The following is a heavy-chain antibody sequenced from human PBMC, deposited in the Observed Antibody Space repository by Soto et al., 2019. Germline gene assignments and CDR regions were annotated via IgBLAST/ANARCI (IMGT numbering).Heavy chain of an antibody. V-gene: IGHV3-30-3*01. CDR2: ISYDGSNK. J-gene: IGHJ4*02. Sequence: ESGGGVVQPGRSLRLSCAASGFTFSSYAMHWVRQAPGKGLEWVAVISYDGSNKYYADSVKGRFTISRDNSKNTLYLQMNSLRAEDTAVYYCARARRQQLVSGGGYYFDYWGQGTLVTVSS. CDR3: ARARRQQLVSGGGYYFDY. CDR1: GFTFSSYA. D-gene: IGHD6-13*01.